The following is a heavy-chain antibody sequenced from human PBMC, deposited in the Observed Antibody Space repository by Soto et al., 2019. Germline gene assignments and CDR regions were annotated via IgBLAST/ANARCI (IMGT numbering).Heavy chain of an antibody. CDR3: ARLGAARTLYWYFDL. J-gene: IGHJ2*01. Sequence: QVQLVQSGAEVKKPGASVKVSCKASGYTFTSYAMHWVRKAPGQRREWMGWINAGNGNTKYSQKFQGRVTITRDTSASTAYMELSSLRSEDTAVYYCARLGAARTLYWYFDLWGRGTLVTVSS. V-gene: IGHV1-3*01. D-gene: IGHD6-25*01. CDR1: GYTFTSYA. CDR2: INAGNGNT.